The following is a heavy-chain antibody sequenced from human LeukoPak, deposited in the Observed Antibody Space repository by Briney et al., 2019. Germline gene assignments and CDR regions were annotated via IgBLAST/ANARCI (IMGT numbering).Heavy chain of an antibody. D-gene: IGHD3-22*01. J-gene: IGHJ4*02. CDR1: GYIFTGYY. CDR2: INPNTGVT. V-gene: IGHV1-2*02. CDR3: ARVYYDSSGYYSPFDY. Sequence: GASVTVSCKASGYIFTGYYIHWMRRAPGQRVEWVGWINPNTGVTNYAQKFQGRVTMTRNTSISTVYMELSRLRSDDTAVYYCARVYYDSSGYYSPFDYWGQGTLVTVSS.